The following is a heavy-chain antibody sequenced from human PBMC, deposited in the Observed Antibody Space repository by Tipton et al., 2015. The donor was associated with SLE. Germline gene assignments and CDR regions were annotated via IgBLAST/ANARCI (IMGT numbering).Heavy chain of an antibody. J-gene: IGHJ3*02. V-gene: IGHV4-59*08. CDR1: GGSISSYY. D-gene: IGHD3-22*01. CDR2: IYYSGST. CDR3: ARHLPAMIVVVGGVFDI. Sequence: GLVKPSETLSLTCTVPGGSISSYYWSWIRQPPGKGLEWIGYIYYSGSTNYNPSLKSRVTISVDTSKNQFSLKLSSVTAADTAVYYCARHLPAMIVVVGGVFDIWGQGTMVTVSS.